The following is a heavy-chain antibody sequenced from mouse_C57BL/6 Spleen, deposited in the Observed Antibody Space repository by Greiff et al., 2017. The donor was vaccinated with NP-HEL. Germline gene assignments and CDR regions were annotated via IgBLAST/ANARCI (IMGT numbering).Heavy chain of an antibody. D-gene: IGHD3-2*02. CDR3: ARHEVGTAQNGDYAMDY. CDR1: GYTFTEYT. V-gene: IGHV1-62-2*01. Sequence: QVQLQQSGAELVKPGASVKLSCKASGYTFTEYTIHWVKQRSGQGLEWIGWFYPGSGSIKYNEKFKDKATLTADKSSSTVYMELSRLTSEDSAVYFCARHEVGTAQNGDYAMDYWGQGTSVTVSS. J-gene: IGHJ4*01. CDR2: FYPGSGSI.